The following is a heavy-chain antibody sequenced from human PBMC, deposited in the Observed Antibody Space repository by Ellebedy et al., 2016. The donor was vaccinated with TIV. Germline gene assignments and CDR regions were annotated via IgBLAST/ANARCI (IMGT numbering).Heavy chain of an antibody. V-gene: IGHV5-10-1*01. D-gene: IGHD5-24*01. CDR2: IDPSDSET. CDR1: GYSFSSYW. J-gene: IGHJ4*02. CDR3: LGLRRDVYTY. Sequence: PGGSLRLSCKGSGYSFSSYWITWVRQMPGKGLEWMGKIDPSDSETNYSPSFQGHVTIPAEKSISTAYLQWSSLKASDTAMYYCLGLRRDVYTYWGQGTLVTVSS.